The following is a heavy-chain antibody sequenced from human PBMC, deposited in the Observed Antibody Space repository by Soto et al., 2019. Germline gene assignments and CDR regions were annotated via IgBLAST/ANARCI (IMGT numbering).Heavy chain of an antibody. V-gene: IGHV1-18*01. CDR3: ARDWSLGDSSGYYYGMAY. CDR2: INAYNGDT. CDR1: GYTFNNYG. D-gene: IGHD3-22*01. J-gene: IGHJ4*02. Sequence: ASVKVSCKASGYTFNNYGFNWVRQAPGQGLEWMAWINAYNGDTNYAQNLQGRVTVTTDRTTSTAYMELRSPRSDDTAVYYCARDWSLGDSSGYYYGMAYWGQGTLVTVSS.